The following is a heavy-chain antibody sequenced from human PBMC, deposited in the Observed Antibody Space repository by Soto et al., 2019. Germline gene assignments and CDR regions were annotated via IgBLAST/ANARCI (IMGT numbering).Heavy chain of an antibody. D-gene: IGHD2-15*01. CDR2: INHSGST. CDR1: GGSFSGYY. Sequence: SETLSLTCAVYGGSFSGYYWSWIRQPPGKGLEWIGEINHSGSTNYNPSLKSRVTISVDTSKNQFSLKLSSVTAADTAVYYCARGSLRYCSGGSCYKEHSGWFDPWGQGTLVTVSS. V-gene: IGHV4-34*01. CDR3: ARGSLRYCSGGSCYKEHSGWFDP. J-gene: IGHJ5*02.